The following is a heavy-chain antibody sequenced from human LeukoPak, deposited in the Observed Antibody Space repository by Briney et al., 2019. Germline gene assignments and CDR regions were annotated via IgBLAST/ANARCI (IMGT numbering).Heavy chain of an antibody. J-gene: IGHJ4*02. D-gene: IGHD1-7*01. CDR2: ISGSGDST. V-gene: IGHV3-23*01. CDR1: GFTFSSYA. CDR3: AKGTILDH. Sequence: GGSLRLSCAAPGFTFSSYAMNWVRQAPGKGLEWASAISGSGDSTFYADSVKGRFTFSRDNSKNTLYLQMNSLRAEDTAEYYCAKGTILDHWGQGTLVTVSS.